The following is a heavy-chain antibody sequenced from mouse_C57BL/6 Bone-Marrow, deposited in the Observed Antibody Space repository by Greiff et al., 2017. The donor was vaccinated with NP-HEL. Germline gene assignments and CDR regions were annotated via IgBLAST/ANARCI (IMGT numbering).Heavy chain of an antibody. CDR2: INPRSGNT. V-gene: IGHV1-81*01. CDR1: GYTFTSYG. CDR3: ARTYDGYYEGLFAY. J-gene: IGHJ3*01. D-gene: IGHD2-3*01. Sequence: QVQLQQSGAELARPGASVKLSCKASGYTFTSYGISWVKQRTGQGLEGIGEINPRSGNTYYNEKFKGKATLTADKSASTAYMELRSLTSEDSAVYFCARTYDGYYEGLFAYWGQGTLVTVSA.